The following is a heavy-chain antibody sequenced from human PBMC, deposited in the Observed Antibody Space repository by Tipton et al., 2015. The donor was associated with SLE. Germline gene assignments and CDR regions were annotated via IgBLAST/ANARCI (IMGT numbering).Heavy chain of an antibody. CDR3: AIYSSRWDFDY. CDR1: GFTFSDYY. Sequence: SLRLSCAASGFTFSDYYMSWIRQAPGKGLEWVSYISSSGSTIYYADSVKGRFTISRDNAKNSLYLQMNSLRAEDTAVYYCAIYSSRWDFDYWGQGTLVTVSS. V-gene: IGHV3-11*04. CDR2: ISSSGSTI. D-gene: IGHD6-13*01. J-gene: IGHJ4*02.